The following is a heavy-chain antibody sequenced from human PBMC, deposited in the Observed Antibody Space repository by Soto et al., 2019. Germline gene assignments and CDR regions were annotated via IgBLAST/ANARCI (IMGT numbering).Heavy chain of an antibody. CDR3: AKGYYSGYDLAYFDY. Sequence: EVQLLESGGGLVQLGGSRRFSCAASGFSFEAYALTWFPRAAGKGLEWVSAISGSGDNTYYADSVKGRFTISRDNSKNTLYLQLNSLRAEDTALYYCAKGYYSGYDLAYFDYWGQGTLVTVSS. D-gene: IGHD5-12*01. J-gene: IGHJ4*02. CDR2: ISGSGDNT. CDR1: GFSFEAYA. V-gene: IGHV3-23*01.